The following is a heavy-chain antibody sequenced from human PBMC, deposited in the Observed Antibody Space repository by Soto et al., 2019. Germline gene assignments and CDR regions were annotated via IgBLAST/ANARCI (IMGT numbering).Heavy chain of an antibody. CDR2: HHPGDSDT. Sequence: GESLKISCKGFGYSFTNYWIGWVRQMPGKGLEWMGIHHPGDSDTRYSPSFQDQVTISADRSISTAYLQWNSLKASDTAVYYCGRRPTGYRSSKFDYWGQGTLVTVSS. CDR3: GRRPTGYRSSKFDY. J-gene: IGHJ4*02. D-gene: IGHD5-18*01. V-gene: IGHV5-51*01. CDR1: GYSFTNYW.